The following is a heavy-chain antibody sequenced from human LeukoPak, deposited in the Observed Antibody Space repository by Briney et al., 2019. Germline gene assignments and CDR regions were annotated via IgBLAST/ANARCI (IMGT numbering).Heavy chain of an antibody. CDR2: IYYIGGT. D-gene: IGHD1-26*01. CDR3: ARVVGATGSSDY. V-gene: IGHV4-59*01. J-gene: IGHJ4*02. CDR1: GGSISSDY. Sequence: SETLSLTCTVSGGSISSDYWSWIRQPPGKGLKWIGYIYYIGGTNYNPSLKSRITISVDTSKSHFSLKLSSVTAADTAVYYCARVVGATGSSDYWGQGTLVTVSS.